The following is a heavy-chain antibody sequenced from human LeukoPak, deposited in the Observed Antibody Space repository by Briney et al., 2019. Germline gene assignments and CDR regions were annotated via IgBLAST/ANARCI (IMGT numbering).Heavy chain of an antibody. V-gene: IGHV3-23*01. CDR1: GFTFSNYA. D-gene: IGHD6-13*01. CDR2: ISGSGGST. CDR3: AKVYSTSWSQGYYFDY. J-gene: IGHJ4*02. Sequence: GGSLRLSCAASGFTFSNYALSWVRQAPGKGLEWVSAISGSGGSTYYGDSVKGRFTISRDNSKNTLFLQMNSLRAGDTAVYYCAKVYSTSWSQGYYFDYWGQGTLVTVSS.